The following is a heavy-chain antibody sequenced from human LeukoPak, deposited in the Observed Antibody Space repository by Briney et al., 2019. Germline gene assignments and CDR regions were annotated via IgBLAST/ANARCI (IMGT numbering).Heavy chain of an antibody. V-gene: IGHV4-61*02. CDR1: GGSISSGSYY. Sequence: PSQTLSLTCTVSGGSISSGSYYWSWIRQPAGKGLEWIGRIYISGSTNYNPSLKSRVTISVDTSKNQFSLKLSSVTAADTAVYYCAGAPLGGMTTVTAIDYWGQGTLVTVSS. CDR3: AGAPLGGMTTVTAIDY. CDR2: IYISGST. J-gene: IGHJ4*02. D-gene: IGHD4-17*01.